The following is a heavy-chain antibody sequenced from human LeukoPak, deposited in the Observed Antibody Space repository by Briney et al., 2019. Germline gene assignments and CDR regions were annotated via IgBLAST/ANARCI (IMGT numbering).Heavy chain of an antibody. CDR3: ARGMVRGVIIYYYYYGMDV. D-gene: IGHD3-10*01. CDR1: GGSFSGYY. V-gene: IGHV4-34*01. J-gene: IGHJ6*04. CDR2: INHSGST. Sequence: KPSETLSLTCAVYGGSFSGYYWSWICQPPGKGLEWIGEINHSGSTNYNPSLKSRVTISVDTSKNQFSLKLSSVTAADTAVYYCARGMVRGVIIYYYYYGMDVWGKGTTVTVSS.